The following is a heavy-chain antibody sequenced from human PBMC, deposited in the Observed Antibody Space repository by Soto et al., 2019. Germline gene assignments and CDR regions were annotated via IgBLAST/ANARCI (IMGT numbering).Heavy chain of an antibody. D-gene: IGHD2-2*01. CDR1: GFTFSDHY. V-gene: IGHV3-72*01. Sequence: EVQLVESGGGLVQPGGSLRLSCAASGFTFSDHYMDWVRQAPGKGPEWVGRTRNKANSYTTEYAASVKGRFTISRDDSKNSLYLQMNSLKTEDTAVYYCTRVYCMSTRCRGFFDYWGQGTLVTVSS. CDR2: TRNKANSYTT. J-gene: IGHJ4*02. CDR3: TRVYCMSTRCRGFFDY.